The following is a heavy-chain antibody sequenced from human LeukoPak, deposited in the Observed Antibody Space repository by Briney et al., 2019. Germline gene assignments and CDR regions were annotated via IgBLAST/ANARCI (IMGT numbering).Heavy chain of an antibody. CDR1: GFTFSSYE. CDR3: ARGDYDILTGYSY. CDR2: ISSSGSTI. D-gene: IGHD3-9*01. V-gene: IGHV3-48*03. J-gene: IGHJ4*02. Sequence: PGGSLRLSCAASGFTFSSYEMNWVRQAPGKGLEWVSYISSSGSTIYYADSVKGRFTISRDNAKNSLYLQMNSLRAEDTAVYYCARGDYDILTGYSYWGQGTLVTVSS.